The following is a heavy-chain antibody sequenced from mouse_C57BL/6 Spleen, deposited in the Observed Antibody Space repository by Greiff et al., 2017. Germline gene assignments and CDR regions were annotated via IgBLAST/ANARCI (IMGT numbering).Heavy chain of an antibody. CDR2: INPNNGGT. CDR1: GYTFTDYY. CDR3: AIGGRGYPFAY. D-gene: IGHD2-2*01. V-gene: IGHV1-26*01. Sequence: EVQLQQSGPELVKPGASVKISCKASGYTFTDYYMNWVKQSHGKSLEWIGDINPNNGGTSYNQKFKGKATLTVDKSSSTAYMELRSLTSEDSAVYYCAIGGRGYPFAYWGQGTLVTVSA. J-gene: IGHJ3*01.